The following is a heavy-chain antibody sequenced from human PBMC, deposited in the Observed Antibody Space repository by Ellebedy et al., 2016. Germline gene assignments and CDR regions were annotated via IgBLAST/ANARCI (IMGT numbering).Heavy chain of an antibody. Sequence: GSLRLSXTVSGGSISSYYWSWMRQPPGKGLEWIGYIYYSGSTNYNPSLKSRITISVDTSKNQFSLKLSSVAAADTAVYYCARDRIYNRYGMDDWGQGTTVTVSS. CDR2: IYYSGST. CDR1: GGSISSYY. CDR3: ARDRIYNRYGMDD. V-gene: IGHV4-59*01. D-gene: IGHD1-14*01. J-gene: IGHJ6*02.